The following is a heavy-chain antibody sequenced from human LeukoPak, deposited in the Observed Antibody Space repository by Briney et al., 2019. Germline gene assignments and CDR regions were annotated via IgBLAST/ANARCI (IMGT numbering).Heavy chain of an antibody. J-gene: IGHJ4*02. CDR3: ARNPPGWLVPDY. CDR2: ISAYNGNT. Sequence: ASVKVSCKASGYTFTSYGISWVRQAPGQGLEWMGWISAYNGNTNYAQKLQGRVTMTTDTSTSTAYMELRRLRSDDTAVYYCARNPPGWLVPDYWGQGTLVTVSS. D-gene: IGHD6-19*01. CDR1: GYTFTSYG. V-gene: IGHV1-18*01.